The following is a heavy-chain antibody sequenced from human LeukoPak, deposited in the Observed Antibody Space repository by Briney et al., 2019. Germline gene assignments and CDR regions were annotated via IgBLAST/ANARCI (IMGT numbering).Heavy chain of an antibody. V-gene: IGHV1-24*01. D-gene: IGHD3-10*01. Sequence: ASVKISCKVSGYTLTELSMHWVRQAPGKGLEWMGGFDPEDGETIYAQKFQGRVTMTEDTSTDTAYIELSSLRSEDTAVYYCATDGYYYGSGSSNWFDPWGQGTLVTVSS. CDR3: ATDGYYYGSGSSNWFDP. CDR2: FDPEDGET. CDR1: GYTLTELS. J-gene: IGHJ5*02.